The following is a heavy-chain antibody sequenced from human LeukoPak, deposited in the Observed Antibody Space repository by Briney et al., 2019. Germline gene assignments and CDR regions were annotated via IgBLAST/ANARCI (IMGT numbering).Heavy chain of an antibody. D-gene: IGHD3-10*01. V-gene: IGHV1-69*13. J-gene: IGHJ6*04. Sequence: SVKVSCKASGGTFTSYAISWVRQAPGQGLGWMGGIIPIFGTANYAQKFQGRVTITADESTSTAYMELSRLRSEDTAVCYCASLLNYYGSGSYYAEEDVWGKGTTVTVSS. CDR3: ASLLNYYGSGSYYAEEDV. CDR1: GGTFTSYA. CDR2: IIPIFGTA.